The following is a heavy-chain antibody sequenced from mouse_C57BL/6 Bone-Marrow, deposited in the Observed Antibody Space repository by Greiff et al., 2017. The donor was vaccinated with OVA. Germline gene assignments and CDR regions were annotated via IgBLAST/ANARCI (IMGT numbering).Heavy chain of an antibody. D-gene: IGHD2-4*01. J-gene: IGHJ3*01. CDR1: GYTFTSYG. V-gene: IGHV1-81*01. CDR3: ARGDDSIPFAY. Sequence: QVQLKESGAELARPGASVKLSCKASGYTFTSYGISWVKQRTGQGLEWIGEIYPRSGNTYYNEKFKGKATLTADKSSSTAYMELRSLTSEDSAVYFCARGDDSIPFAYWGQGTLVTVSA. CDR2: IYPRSGNT.